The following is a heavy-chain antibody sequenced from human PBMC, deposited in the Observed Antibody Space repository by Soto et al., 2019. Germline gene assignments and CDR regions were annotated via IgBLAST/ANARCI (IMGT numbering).Heavy chain of an antibody. CDR2: ISSSSSSYI. CDR3: ARMFITMVRGANGMDV. V-gene: IGHV3-21*01. J-gene: IGHJ6*02. Sequence: PGGSLRLSCAASGFTFSSYSMNWVRQAPGKGLEWVSSISSSSSSYIYYADSVKGRFTISRDNAKNSLYLQMNSLRAEDTAVYYCARMFITMVRGANGMDVWGQGTTVTVS. CDR1: GFTFSSYS. D-gene: IGHD3-10*01.